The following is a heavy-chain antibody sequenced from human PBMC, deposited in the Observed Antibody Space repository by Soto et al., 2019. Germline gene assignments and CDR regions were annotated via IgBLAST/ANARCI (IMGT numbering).Heavy chain of an antibody. CDR1: GFTIRSYG. Sequence: QVQLVESGGGVGQPGRSMRLSCAASGFTIRSYGMNWVRQAPGKGLEWVAVISYDGSYKYYAESVKGRFTISRDNSRNTLDLQMNSLRAEDTAVYFCARVATGDYYYGMDVWGQGTAVTVSS. D-gene: IGHD5-12*01. CDR3: ARVATGDYYYGMDV. CDR2: ISYDGSYK. V-gene: IGHV3-30*03. J-gene: IGHJ6*02.